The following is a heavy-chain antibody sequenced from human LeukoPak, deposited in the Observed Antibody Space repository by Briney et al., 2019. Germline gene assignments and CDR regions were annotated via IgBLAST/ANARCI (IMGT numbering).Heavy chain of an antibody. V-gene: IGHV3-48*03. J-gene: IGHJ3*02. D-gene: IGHD3-10*01. CDR2: ISSSGSTI. Sequence: GSLRLSCAASGFIYSSYEMNWVRQAPGKGLEWVSYISSSGSTIYYADSVKGRFTMSRDNARNSLYLQMNSLRAEDTAVYYCATPGSDAFDIWGQGTMVTVSS. CDR1: GFIYSSYE. CDR3: ATPGSDAFDI.